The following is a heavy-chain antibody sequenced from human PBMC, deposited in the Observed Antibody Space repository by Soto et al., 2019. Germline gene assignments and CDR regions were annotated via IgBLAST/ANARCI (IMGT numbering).Heavy chain of an antibody. CDR3: AKDTGVTWLEYYFDY. Sequence: EVQLLESGGGLVQPGGSLRLSCAASGFTFSSYAMSWVRQAPGKGLEWVSAISGSGGSTYYADSVKGRFTIARDNSKNTLYLQMNRVRAEDTAVYYCAKDTGVTWLEYYFDYWGQGTLVTVSS. V-gene: IGHV3-23*01. D-gene: IGHD2-8*02. J-gene: IGHJ4*02. CDR2: ISGSGGST. CDR1: GFTFSSYA.